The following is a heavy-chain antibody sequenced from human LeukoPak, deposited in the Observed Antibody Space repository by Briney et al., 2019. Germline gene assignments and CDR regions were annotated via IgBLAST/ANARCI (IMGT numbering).Heavy chain of an antibody. CDR3: ARDPEMATIQFDY. CDR1: GYRFTGYY. V-gene: IGHV1-2*02. J-gene: IGHJ4*02. CDR2: INPNTGDT. Sequence: VASVKVSCKASGYRFTGYYMHWVRQAPGQGLEWMGWINPNTGDTSYAQKSQGRVTMTRDTSISTAYMELSRLRSDDTAVYYCARDPEMATIQFDYWGQGTLVTVSS. D-gene: IGHD5-24*01.